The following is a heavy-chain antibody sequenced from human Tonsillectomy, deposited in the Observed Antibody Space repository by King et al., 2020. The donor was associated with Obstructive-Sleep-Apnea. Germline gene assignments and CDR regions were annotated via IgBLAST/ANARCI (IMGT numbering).Heavy chain of an antibody. D-gene: IGHD4-23*01. V-gene: IGHV5-10-1*01. CDR3: ARLVGGLRWYE. CDR2: IDPRDSYT. CDR1: GYNFSNYW. Sequence: VQLGESGAEVKKPGQSLRISCQCSGYNFSNYWITWVRQMPGKGLEWMGRIDPRDSYTSYSPSFQGHVTISSDLSLSTAYLQWSSLTTSATAIYFCARLVGGLRWYEWGQGTLVTVSS. J-gene: IGHJ4*02.